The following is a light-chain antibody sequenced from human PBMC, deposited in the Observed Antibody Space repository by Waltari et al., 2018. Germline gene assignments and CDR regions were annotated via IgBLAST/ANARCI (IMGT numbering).Light chain of an antibody. J-gene: IGLJ3*02. Sequence: QSALTQPASVSGSPGQSITISCTGTSSDVGAYTRVSWYQQHPGKAPKLMIYEVSNRPSGLSNRFSGSKSGNTASLTISGLQPEDEADYYCSSYTTYTTLWVFGGGTKLTVL. V-gene: IGLV2-14*01. CDR2: EVS. CDR3: SSYTTYTTLWV. CDR1: SSDVGAYTR.